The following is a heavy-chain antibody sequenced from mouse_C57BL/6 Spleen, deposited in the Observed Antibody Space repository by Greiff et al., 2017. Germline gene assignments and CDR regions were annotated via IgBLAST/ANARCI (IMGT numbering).Heavy chain of an antibody. CDR2: IWTGGGT. J-gene: IGHJ1*03. Sequence: VQGVESGPGLVAPSQSLSITCTVSGFSLTSYAISWVRQPPGKGLEWLGVIWTGGGTNYNSALKSRLSISKDNSKSQVFLKMNSLQTDDTARYYCARDYGSSYVHWYFDVWGTGTTVTVSS. CDR1: GFSLTSYA. V-gene: IGHV2-9-1*01. CDR3: ARDYGSSYVHWYFDV. D-gene: IGHD1-1*01.